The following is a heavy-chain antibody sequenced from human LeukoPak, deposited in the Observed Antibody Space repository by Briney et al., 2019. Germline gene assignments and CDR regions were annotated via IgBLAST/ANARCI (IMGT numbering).Heavy chain of an antibody. J-gene: IGHJ4*02. CDR3: ARMVDTAMVTPSPGYYFDY. CDR2: ISYDGSIK. CDR1: GFTFSSYA. V-gene: IGHV3-30*04. Sequence: GGSLRLSSAASGFTFSSYAMYWVRQAPGKGLEWVAVISYDGSIKYYAESVKGRFTISRDNSKHTLYLQMNSLRAEDTAVYYCARMVDTAMVTPSPGYYFDYWGQGTLVTVSS. D-gene: IGHD5-18*01.